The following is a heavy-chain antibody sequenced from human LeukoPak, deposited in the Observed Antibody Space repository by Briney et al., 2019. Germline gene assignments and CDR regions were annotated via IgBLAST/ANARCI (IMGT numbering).Heavy chain of an antibody. CDR1: GGSISSYY. Sequence: SETLSLTCTVSGGSISSYYWSRIRQPPGKGLEWIGYIYYSGSTNYNPSLKSRVTMSVDTSENQFSLKLSSVTAADTAVYYCARSHYYDSSGYRGRGYYFDYWGQGTLVTVSS. CDR3: ARSHYYDSSGYRGRGYYFDY. D-gene: IGHD3-22*01. J-gene: IGHJ4*02. CDR2: IYYSGST. V-gene: IGHV4-59*12.